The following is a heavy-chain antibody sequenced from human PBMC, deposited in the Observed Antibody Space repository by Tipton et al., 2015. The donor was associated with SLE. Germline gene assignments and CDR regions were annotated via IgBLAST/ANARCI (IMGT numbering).Heavy chain of an antibody. Sequence: SLRLSCGASGFTFSSYEMNWVRQAPGKGLEWVSYISSSGSTIYYADSVKGRFTISRDNAKNSLYLQMNSLRAEDTAVYYCARILSSSWYIWYFDLWGRGTLVTVSS. CDR1: GFTFSSYE. D-gene: IGHD6-13*01. J-gene: IGHJ2*01. CDR3: ARILSSSWYIWYFDL. V-gene: IGHV3-48*03. CDR2: ISSSGSTI.